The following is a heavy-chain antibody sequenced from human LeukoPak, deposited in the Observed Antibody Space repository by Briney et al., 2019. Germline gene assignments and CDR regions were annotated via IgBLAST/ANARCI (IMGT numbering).Heavy chain of an antibody. CDR1: GFTFSSYT. Sequence: GALRLSCPASGFTFSSYTMSWVRQAPGKGLKWVSTITTGGPNTYYADSVKGRFTVSRDDSKNTLYLQMNSLRAEDTAVYYCAKDGGLWVSAHWGDSWGRGVLVTVSS. D-gene: IGHD7-27*01. CDR2: ITTGGPNT. CDR3: AKDGGLWVSAHWGDS. V-gene: IGHV3-23*01. J-gene: IGHJ4*02.